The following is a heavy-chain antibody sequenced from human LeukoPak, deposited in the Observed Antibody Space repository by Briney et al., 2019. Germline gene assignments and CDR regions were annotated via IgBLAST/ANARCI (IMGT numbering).Heavy chain of an antibody. D-gene: IGHD2-2*01. CDR2: ISGSGGRT. Sequence: GGSLRLSCAASGFTFSSYAMNWVRQAPGKGLEWVSGISGSGGRTYYADSVKGRFTISRDNSQNTLSLQMNSLRAEDTAVYYCAKGGHLLNNWFDPWGQGTLVTVSS. V-gene: IGHV3-23*01. CDR3: AKGGHLLNNWFDP. CDR1: GFTFSSYA. J-gene: IGHJ5*02.